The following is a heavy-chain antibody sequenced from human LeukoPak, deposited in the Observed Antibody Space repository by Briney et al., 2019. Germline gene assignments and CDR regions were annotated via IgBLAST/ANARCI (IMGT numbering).Heavy chain of an antibody. Sequence: SETLSLTCTVSGGSVSGYYWSWIRQPPGKGLEWIGYIYYSGSTSYNPSLKSRVTISVDTSKNHFSLKLTSVTAADTAVYYCARGIYCSSTSCYYYFDYWGQGTLVTVSS. CDR2: IYYSGST. D-gene: IGHD2-2*01. V-gene: IGHV4-59*02. CDR1: GGSVSGYY. J-gene: IGHJ4*02. CDR3: ARGIYCSSTSCYYYFDY.